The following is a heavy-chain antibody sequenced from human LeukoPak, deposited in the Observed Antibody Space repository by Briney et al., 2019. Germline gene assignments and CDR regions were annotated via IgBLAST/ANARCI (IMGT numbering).Heavy chain of an antibody. Sequence: RGGSLRLSCAASGFTFSSYVMHRVHQAPGKGLEWVAVISYDGSDTYYGDFVKGRFTISRDNSENTLYLQMNSLRAEDTAVYYCAKGPNIVGAMYYFDYWGQGTLVTVSP. CDR1: GFTFSSYV. CDR2: ISYDGSDT. CDR3: AKGPNIVGAMYYFDY. D-gene: IGHD1-26*01. J-gene: IGHJ4*02. V-gene: IGHV3-30*18.